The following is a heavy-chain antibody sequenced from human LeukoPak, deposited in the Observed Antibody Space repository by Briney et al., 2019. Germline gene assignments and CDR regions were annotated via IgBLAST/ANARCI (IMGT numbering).Heavy chain of an antibody. CDR3: ASSSWYDAFDI. J-gene: IGHJ3*02. Sequence: PSETLSLTCAVSGGSISSGGYCWSWIRQPPGKGLEWIGYIYHSGSTYYNPSLKSRVTISVDRSKNQFSLKLSSVTAADTAVYYCASSSWYDAFDIWGQGTMVTVSS. CDR2: IYHSGST. V-gene: IGHV4-30-2*01. CDR1: GGSISSGGYC. D-gene: IGHD6-13*01.